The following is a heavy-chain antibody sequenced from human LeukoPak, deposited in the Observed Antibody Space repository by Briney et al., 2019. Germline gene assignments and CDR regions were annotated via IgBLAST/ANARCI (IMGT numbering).Heavy chain of an antibody. Sequence: PGGSLRLSCAASGITVSSNYMSWVRQAPGKGLEWVSSISSSSSYIYYADSVKGRFTISRDNAKNSLYLQMNSLRAEDTAVYYCARVRHRGSGPSDYWGQGTLVTVSS. D-gene: IGHD3-10*01. CDR3: ARVRHRGSGPSDY. J-gene: IGHJ4*02. CDR2: ISSSSSYI. V-gene: IGHV3-21*01. CDR1: GITVSSNY.